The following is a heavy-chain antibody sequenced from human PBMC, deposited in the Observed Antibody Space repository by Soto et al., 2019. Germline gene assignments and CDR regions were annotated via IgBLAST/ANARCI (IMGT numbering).Heavy chain of an antibody. CDR1: GGSFSGYY. J-gene: IGHJ4*02. V-gene: IGHV4-34*01. D-gene: IGHD6-19*01. CDR2: INHSGST. Sequence: PSETLSLTCAVYGGSFSGYYWSWIRQPPGKGLEWIGEINHSGSTNYNPSLKSRVTISVDKSKNQFSLKLSSVTAADTAVYYCARVAVAGTRVDYWGRGTLVTVPS. CDR3: ARVAVAGTRVDY.